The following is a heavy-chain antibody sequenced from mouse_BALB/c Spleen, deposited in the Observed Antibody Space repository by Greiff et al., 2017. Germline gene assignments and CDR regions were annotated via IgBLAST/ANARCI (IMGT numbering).Heavy chain of an antibody. CDR2: IDPETGGT. D-gene: IGHD1-1*01. J-gene: IGHJ2*01. CDR3: TRSPPVVANVEY. V-gene: IGHV1-15*01. Sequence: QVQLQQSGAELVRPGASVTLSCKASGYTFTDYEMHWVKQTPVHGLEWIGAIDPETGGTAYNQKFKGKATLTADTSSSTAYMELRSLTSEDSAVYYCTRSPPVVANVEYWGQGTTLTVSS. CDR1: GYTFTDYE.